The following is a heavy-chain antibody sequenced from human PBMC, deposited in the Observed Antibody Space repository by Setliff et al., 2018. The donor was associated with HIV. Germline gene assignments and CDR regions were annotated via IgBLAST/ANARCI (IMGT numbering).Heavy chain of an antibody. V-gene: IGHV3-15*01. CDR1: GFTIGNVW. CDR2: IKIKTDGGTI. J-gene: IGHJ1*01. CDR3: TTHQTHSSPGEWFQH. D-gene: IGHD3-22*01. Sequence: GGSLRLSCAASGFTIGNVWMTWVRQAPGKGLEWVGRIKIKTDGGTIDYAAPVKGRFTISRDDSKNTLYLQMNSLKTEDTAVYYCTTHQTHSSPGEWFQHWGQGTLVTVSS.